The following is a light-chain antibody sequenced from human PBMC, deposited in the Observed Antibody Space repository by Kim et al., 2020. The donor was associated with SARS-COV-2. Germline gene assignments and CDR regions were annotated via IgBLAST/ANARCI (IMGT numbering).Light chain of an antibody. CDR2: SND. CDR3: AVWDDSLNGRV. V-gene: IGLV1-44*01. CDR1: NSHIGSNP. J-gene: IGLJ3*02. Sequence: SCSGINSHIGSNPISWYQQAPGAAPKLLIYSNDQRPSGVPARFSGSKSGASASLAISGLQSEDEADYYCAVWDDSLNGRVFGGGTKVTVL.